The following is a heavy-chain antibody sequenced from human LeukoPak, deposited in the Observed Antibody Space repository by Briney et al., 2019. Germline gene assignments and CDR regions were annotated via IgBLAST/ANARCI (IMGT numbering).Heavy chain of an antibody. D-gene: IGHD3-3*01. CDR2: IYTSGST. J-gene: IGHJ4*02. Sequence: SETLSLTCTVSGGPISSYYWSWIRQPAGKGLEWIGRIYTSGSTNYNPSLKSQVTMSVDTSKNQFSLKLSSVTAADTAVYYCAREFDFWSGYYYFDYWGQGTLVTVSS. CDR1: GGPISSYY. CDR3: AREFDFWSGYYYFDY. V-gene: IGHV4-4*07.